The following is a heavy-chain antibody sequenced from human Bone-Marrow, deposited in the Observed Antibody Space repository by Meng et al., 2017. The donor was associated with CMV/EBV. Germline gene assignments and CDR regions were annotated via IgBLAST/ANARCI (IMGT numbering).Heavy chain of an antibody. Sequence: SETLSLTCTVSGGSISSYYWSWIRQPPGKGLEWIGYIYYSGSTNYNPSLKSRVTISVDTSKNQFSLKLSSATAADTAVYYCARSSGAYDFWSGFWGQGPLVTVSS. D-gene: IGHD3-3*01. J-gene: IGHJ4*02. CDR2: IYYSGST. V-gene: IGHV4-59*01. CDR1: GGSISSYY. CDR3: ARSSGAYDFWSGF.